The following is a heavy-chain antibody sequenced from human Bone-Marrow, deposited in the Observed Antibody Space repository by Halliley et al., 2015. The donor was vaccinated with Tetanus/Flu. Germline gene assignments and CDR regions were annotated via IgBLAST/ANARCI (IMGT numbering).Heavy chain of an antibody. D-gene: IGHD2-21*01. J-gene: IGHJ4*02. CDR3: ARGGSRYSTH. V-gene: IGHV1-18*01. CDR2: ISVVDGNT. Sequence: LEWMGWISVVDGNTFYAPKFQARVTMTADTSTRTVYMELRSLRSDDTAMYYCARGGSRYSTHWGQGSLVTVSS.